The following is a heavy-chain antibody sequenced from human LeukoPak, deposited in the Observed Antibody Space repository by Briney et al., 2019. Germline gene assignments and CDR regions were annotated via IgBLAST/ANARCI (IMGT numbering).Heavy chain of an antibody. V-gene: IGHV1-24*01. CDR2: FDPEDGET. CDR1: GYTLTELS. J-gene: IGHJ6*02. Sequence: ASVKVSCKVSGYTLTELSMHWVRQAPGKGPEWMGGFDPEDGETIYAQKFQGRVTMTEDTSTDTAYMELSSLRSEDTAVYYCARDALEGGNSYNYGLDVWGQGTAVTVSS. D-gene: IGHD3-16*01. CDR3: ARDALEGGNSYNYGLDV.